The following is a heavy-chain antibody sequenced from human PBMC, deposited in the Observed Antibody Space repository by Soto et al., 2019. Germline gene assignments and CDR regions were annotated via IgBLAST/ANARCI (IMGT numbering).Heavy chain of an antibody. CDR2: IYYSGST. Sequence: QLQLQESGPGLVKPSETLSLTCTVSGGSISSSSYYWGWIRQPPGKGLEWIGSIYYSGSTYYNPSLKSRVTISVDTSKNQFSLKLSSVTAADTAVYYCARRRSSGWEGWFDPWGQGTLVTVSS. CDR1: GGSISSSSYY. CDR3: ARRRSSGWEGWFDP. J-gene: IGHJ5*02. D-gene: IGHD6-19*01. V-gene: IGHV4-39*01.